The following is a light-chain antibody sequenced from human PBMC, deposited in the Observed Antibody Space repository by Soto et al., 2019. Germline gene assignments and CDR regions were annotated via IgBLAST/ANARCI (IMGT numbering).Light chain of an antibody. V-gene: IGKV1-5*01. J-gene: IGKJ4*01. CDR3: QQYDSYSLT. CDR2: DAS. CDR1: QSISSW. Sequence: DIQMTQSHSPLSASVGDRVTITCLASQSISSWLAWYQQKPGKAPKLLIYDASSLESGVPSRFSGSGSGTQFALSISSLQPDDFATYYCQQYDSYSLTFGGGTKVDIK.